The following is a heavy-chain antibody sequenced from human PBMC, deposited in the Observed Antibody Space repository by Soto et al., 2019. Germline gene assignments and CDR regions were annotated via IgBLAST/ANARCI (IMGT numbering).Heavy chain of an antibody. CDR1: GFTFSSYE. D-gene: IGHD2-21*01. Sequence: VQLVESGGDLVQPGGSLRLSCAASGFTFSSYEMHWVRQAPGKGLEWVSYITSSGTTIYYADSVKGRFTISRDNAKNSLYLQTNSLRAEDTAVYYCARDFPLGNGGDYFDYWGQGTLVTVSS. CDR3: ARDFPLGNGGDYFDY. J-gene: IGHJ4*02. V-gene: IGHV3-48*03. CDR2: ITSSGTTI.